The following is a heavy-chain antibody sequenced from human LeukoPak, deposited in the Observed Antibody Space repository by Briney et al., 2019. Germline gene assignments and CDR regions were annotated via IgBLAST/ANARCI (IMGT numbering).Heavy chain of an antibody. CDR1: GDSISSYF. CDR3: AASGAFNSPRHY. D-gene: IGHD3-10*01. CDR2: VCYNGTT. J-gene: IGHJ4*02. V-gene: IGHV4-59*01. Sequence: PSETLSLTCSVSGDSISSYFWAWIRQPPGKGLEWIGYVCYNGTTNYNPSLRNRVAISIDTSKNKLSLKLNSATAGDTAGYYCAASGAFNSPRHYWGQGTLVTVSS.